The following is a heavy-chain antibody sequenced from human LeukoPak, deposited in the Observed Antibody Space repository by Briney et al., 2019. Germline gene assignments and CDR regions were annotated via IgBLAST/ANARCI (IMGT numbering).Heavy chain of an antibody. D-gene: IGHD3-10*01. J-gene: IGHJ5*02. CDR3: ASVLLWFGELSKFDP. Sequence: ASVKVSCKASGYTFTGYYMHWVRQAPGQGLEWMGWINPNSDGTNYAQKFQGRVTMTRDTSISTAYMELSRLRSDDTAVYYCASVLLWFGELSKFDPWGQGTLVTVSS. CDR2: INPNSDGT. CDR1: GYTFTGYY. V-gene: IGHV1-2*02.